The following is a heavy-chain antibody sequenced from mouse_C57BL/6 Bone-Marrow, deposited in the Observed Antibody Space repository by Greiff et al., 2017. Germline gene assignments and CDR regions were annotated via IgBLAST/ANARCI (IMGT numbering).Heavy chain of an antibody. CDR2: MHPNGGSP. CDR1: GYTFTNYW. J-gene: IGHJ4*01. D-gene: IGHD2-4*01. V-gene: IGHV1-64*01. CDR3: AKSYDYDDYAMDY. Sequence: QVQLQQPGAELVKPGASVKLSCKASGYTFTNYWMHWVKQRPGQGLEWIGMMHPNGGSPDYNEKFKSEATLSVDKSSRTAYMELSSLASEDSAVYCCAKSYDYDDYAMDYWCQGTSVTVSS.